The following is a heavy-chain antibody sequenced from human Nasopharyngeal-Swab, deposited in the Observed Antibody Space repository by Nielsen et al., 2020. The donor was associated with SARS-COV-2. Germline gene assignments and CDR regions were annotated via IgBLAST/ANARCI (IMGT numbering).Heavy chain of an antibody. CDR1: GFIFSDYS. J-gene: IGHJ3*01. CDR3: ARDGDWAFDV. D-gene: IGHD2-21*01. CDR2: IRGSNDI. V-gene: IGHV3-69-1*01. Sequence: GESLKISCAASGFIFSDYSMNWVRQAPGKGLEWISYIRGSNDIYYADSVKGRFTISRDHAKNSLYLQMSSLRVEDTAVYYCARDGDWAFDVWGQGAVVTVSS.